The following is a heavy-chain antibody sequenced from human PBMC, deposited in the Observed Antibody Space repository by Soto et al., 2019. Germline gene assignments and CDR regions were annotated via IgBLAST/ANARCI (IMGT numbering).Heavy chain of an antibody. D-gene: IGHD3-10*01. CDR2: IWYDGSNK. Sequence: QVQLVESGGGVVQPGRSLRLSCAASGFTFSTYGMHWVRQAPGKGLERVAVIWYDGSNKYYADSVKGRFTISRDNSKNTRYLQMSGLRAEDTAVYYCARDERDSGSLDYWGQGTLVTVSS. V-gene: IGHV3-33*01. CDR1: GFTFSTYG. J-gene: IGHJ4*02. CDR3: ARDERDSGSLDY.